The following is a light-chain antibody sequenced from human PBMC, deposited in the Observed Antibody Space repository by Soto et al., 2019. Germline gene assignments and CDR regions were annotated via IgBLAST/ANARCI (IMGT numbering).Light chain of an antibody. CDR3: QQYYSTPFT. CDR1: QSVLYNSNNKNY. Sequence: DIVMTQSPESLAVSLGEWATTNCKSSQSVLYNSNNKNYVAWYQQKPGQPPKLLIYWASTRESGVPDRFSGSGSGTDFTLTISSLQAEDVAVYYCQQYYSTPFTFGPGTKVDVK. V-gene: IGKV4-1*01. CDR2: WAS. J-gene: IGKJ3*01.